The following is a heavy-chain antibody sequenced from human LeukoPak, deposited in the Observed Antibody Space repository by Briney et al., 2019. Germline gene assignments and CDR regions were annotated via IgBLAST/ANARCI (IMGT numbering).Heavy chain of an antibody. J-gene: IGHJ4*02. V-gene: IGHV4-59*08. CDR3: ARGGYYDSSGYYVDY. CDR1: GGSISGYY. CDR2: IFYSGST. Sequence: SETLSLTCTVSGGSISGYYWSWIRQPPGKGLEWIGYIFYSGSTNYNPSLKSRVIISVDTSKNQFSLKLSSVTAADTAVYYCARGGYYDSSGYYVDYWGQGTLVTVSS. D-gene: IGHD3-22*01.